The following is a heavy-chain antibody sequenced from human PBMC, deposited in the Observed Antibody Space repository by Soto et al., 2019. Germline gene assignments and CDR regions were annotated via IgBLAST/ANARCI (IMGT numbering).Heavy chain of an antibody. CDR1: GGLISTYY. V-gene: IGHV4-59*01. D-gene: IGHD3-10*01. CDR2: INYSGNT. J-gene: IGHJ6*02. CDR3: ARRDGSGSWYQYGLDV. Sequence: SETLSLTCSVSGGLISTYYWSWIRQPPGKGLEWIGYINYSGNTNYNPSLKSRVTISVDTSKNQFSLKLISVTAADTAIYYCARRDGSGSWYQYGLDVWGQGTTVTVSS.